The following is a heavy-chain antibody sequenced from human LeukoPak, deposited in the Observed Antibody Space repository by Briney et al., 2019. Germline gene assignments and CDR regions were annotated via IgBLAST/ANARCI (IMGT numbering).Heavy chain of an antibody. J-gene: IGHJ5*02. D-gene: IGHD6-25*01. V-gene: IGHV1-2*02. CDR1: GYTFTGYY. CDR3: ARAAGQRLITFDP. CDR2: INPNSGGT. Sequence: ASMKVSCKASGYTFTGYYMHWVRQAPGQGLEWMGWINPNSGGTNYAQKFQGRVTMTRDTSISTAYMELSRLRSDDTAVHYCARAAGQRLITFDPWGQGTLVTVYS.